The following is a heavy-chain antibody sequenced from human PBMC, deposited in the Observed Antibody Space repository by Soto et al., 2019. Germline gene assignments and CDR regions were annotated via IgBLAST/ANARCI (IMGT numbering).Heavy chain of an antibody. CDR2: VYYSGTT. Sequence: SETLSLTCTVYGGSMNYYYWSWIRQSPGKGLEWIGYVYYSGTTYYNPSLQSRVTISIDTSKNQFSLKLSSVTAADTAVYYCARVEGLRYFDWSAYFGYWGQGTLVTVSS. D-gene: IGHD3-9*01. V-gene: IGHV4-59*12. J-gene: IGHJ4*02. CDR1: GGSMNYYY. CDR3: ARVEGLRYFDWSAYFGY.